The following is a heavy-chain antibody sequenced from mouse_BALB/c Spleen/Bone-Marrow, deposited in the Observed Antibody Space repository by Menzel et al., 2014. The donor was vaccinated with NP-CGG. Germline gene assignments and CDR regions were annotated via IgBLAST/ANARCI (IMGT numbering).Heavy chain of an antibody. D-gene: IGHD1-1*01. CDR3: ASGSSSFAY. V-gene: IGHV1-82*01. J-gene: IGHJ3*01. CDR2: ICPGDGDT. CDR1: GYAFSSSW. Sequence: VQLQESGPELVKPGASVKISCKASGYAFSSSWMNWVKQRPGQGLEWIGRICPGDGDTNYNGKFKGKATLTADKSSSTAYMQLSSLTSVDSAVYFCASGSSSFAYWGQGTLVTVSA.